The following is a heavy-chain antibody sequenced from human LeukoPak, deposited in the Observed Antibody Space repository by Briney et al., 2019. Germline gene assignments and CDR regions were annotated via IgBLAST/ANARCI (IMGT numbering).Heavy chain of an antibody. V-gene: IGHV3-15*01. D-gene: IGHD1-26*01. CDR2: IKSRVDGGTT. CDR1: GFTFSSYS. J-gene: IGHJ3*02. Sequence: GGSLRLSCAASGFTFSSYSMNWVRQAPGKGLEWVGRIKSRVDGGTTDYAAPVKDRFTISRDDAKSTLYLQMNTLKAEDTAVYYCTRVRATTAGAFDIWGQGTMVTVSS. CDR3: TRVRATTAGAFDI.